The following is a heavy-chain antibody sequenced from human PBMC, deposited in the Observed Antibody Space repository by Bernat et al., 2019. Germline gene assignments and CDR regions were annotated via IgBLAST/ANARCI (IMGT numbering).Heavy chain of an antibody. V-gene: IGHV4-39*01. D-gene: IGHD6-13*01. CDR2: IYYSGST. CDR1: GGSISSSSYY. CDR3: ARTSQQLARSARGGFDP. Sequence: QLQLQESGPGLVKPSETLSLTCTVSGGSISSSSYYWGWIRQPPGKGLEWIGSIYYSGSTYHNPSLKSRVTISVDTSKNQFSLKLSSVTAADTAVYYCARTSQQLARSARGGFDPWGQGTLVTVSS. J-gene: IGHJ5*02.